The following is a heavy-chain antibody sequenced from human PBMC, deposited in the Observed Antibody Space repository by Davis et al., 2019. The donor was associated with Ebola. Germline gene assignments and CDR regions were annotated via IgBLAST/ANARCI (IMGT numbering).Heavy chain of an antibody. D-gene: IGHD2-21*02. J-gene: IGHJ6*02. CDR3: ARAVSGDWSYYYYGMDV. V-gene: IGHV4-59*01. Sequence: SETLSLTCTVSGGSISSYYWSWIRQPPGKGLEWIGYIYYSGSTNYNPSLKSRVTISVDTSKNQFSLKLSSVTAADTAVYYCARAVSGDWSYYYYGMDVWGQGTTVTVSS. CDR2: IYYSGST. CDR1: GGSISSYY.